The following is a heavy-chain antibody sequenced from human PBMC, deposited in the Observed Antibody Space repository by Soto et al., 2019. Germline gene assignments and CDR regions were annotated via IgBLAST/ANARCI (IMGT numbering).Heavy chain of an antibody. Sequence: SETLSLTCTVSGGSSSSHYWSWIRQPPGKGLEWIGYIYYSGSTNYNPSLKSRVTVSEDTSNNQFSLKLTSVTAADTAIYYCARGRYCSGGSCNFDYWGQGTLVTVSS. CDR2: IYYSGST. J-gene: IGHJ4*02. CDR1: GGSSSSHY. D-gene: IGHD2-15*01. CDR3: ARGRYCSGGSCNFDY. V-gene: IGHV4-59*11.